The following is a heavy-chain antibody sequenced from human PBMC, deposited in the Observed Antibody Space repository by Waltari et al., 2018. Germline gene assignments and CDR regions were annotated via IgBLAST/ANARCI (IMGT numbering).Heavy chain of an antibody. V-gene: IGHV3-48*04. D-gene: IGHD2-15*01. CDR1: GFTFSSYS. CDR2: ISSSSSTI. CDR3: ARDRGVVTV. J-gene: IGHJ4*02. Sequence: EVQLVESGGGLVQPGGSLRLSCAASGFTFSSYSMNWVRQAPGKGLECVSYISSSSSTIYYADSVKGRFTISRDNAKNSLYLQMNSLRAEDTAVYYCARDRGVVTVWGQGTLVTVSS.